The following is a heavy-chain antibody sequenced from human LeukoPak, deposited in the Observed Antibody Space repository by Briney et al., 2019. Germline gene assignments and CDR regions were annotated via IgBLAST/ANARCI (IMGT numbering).Heavy chain of an antibody. V-gene: IGHV1-2*02. CDR3: ARGRDLDCSSTSCSMFEY. Sequence: ASVKVSCKASGYTFTGYYMHWVRQAPGQGLEWMGWINPNSGGTNYAQKFQGRVTMTRDTSINTAYMELSRLTSDDTAVYYCARGRDLDCSSTSCSMFEYWGQGTLVTVSS. CDR2: INPNSGGT. D-gene: IGHD2-2*01. CDR1: GYTFTGYY. J-gene: IGHJ4*02.